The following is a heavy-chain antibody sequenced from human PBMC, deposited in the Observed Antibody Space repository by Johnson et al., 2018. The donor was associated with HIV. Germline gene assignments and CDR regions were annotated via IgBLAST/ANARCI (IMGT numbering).Heavy chain of an antibody. CDR3: ARDRAPISGTRWNAFDI. CDR1: GFTFSSYW. CDR2: IRYDGSNK. Sequence: QVQLVESGGRLVQPGGSLRLSCAASGFTFSSYWMHCVRQAPGKGLEWVAFIRYDGSNKYYADAVKGRFTIFRDNSKSTLYMNRLRTGDTAVYYCARDRAPISGTRWNAFDIWGQGTMVTVSS. D-gene: IGHD1-7*01. V-gene: IGHV3-30*02. J-gene: IGHJ3*02.